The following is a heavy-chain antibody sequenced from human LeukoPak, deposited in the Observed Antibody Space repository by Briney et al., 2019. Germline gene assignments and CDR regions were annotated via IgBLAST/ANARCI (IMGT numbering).Heavy chain of an antibody. J-gene: IGHJ2*01. Sequence: ASVKVSCKASGGTFSSYAISWVRQAPGQGLEWMGRIIPILGIANYAQKFQGRVTITADESTSTAYMELSSLRSEDTAVYYCARGGIVVAPDGRIAARNRKGGTPSSWYFDLWGRGTLVTVSS. CDR2: IIPILGIA. V-gene: IGHV1-69*04. CDR3: ARGGIVVAPDGRIAARNRKGGTPSSWYFDL. D-gene: IGHD6-6*01. CDR1: GGTFSSYA.